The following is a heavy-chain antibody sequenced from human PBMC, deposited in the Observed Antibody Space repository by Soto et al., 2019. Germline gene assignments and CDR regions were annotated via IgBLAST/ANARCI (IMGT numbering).Heavy chain of an antibody. CDR1: GGSFSGYY. D-gene: IGHD3-10*01. J-gene: IGHJ4*02. Sequence: QVQLQQWGAGLLKPSETLSLTCAVYGGSFSGYYWSWIRQPPGKGLEWIGEINHSGSTNYNPSLKSRVTISVDTSKNQCSLKLSSVTAADTAVYYCARGAGGTMVRALVDYWGQGTLVTVSS. CDR2: INHSGST. CDR3: ARGAGGTMVRALVDY. V-gene: IGHV4-34*01.